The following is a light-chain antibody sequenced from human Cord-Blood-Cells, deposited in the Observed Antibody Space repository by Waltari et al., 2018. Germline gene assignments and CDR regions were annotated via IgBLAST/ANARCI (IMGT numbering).Light chain of an antibody. J-gene: IGLJ3*02. V-gene: IGLV2-14*01. Sequence: QSALTQPASVSGSPGQSITISCTGTSSDVGGYNYVSWYQQHPGKAPKLLSYDVSKRPSGVFNRFSASKSGNTAALTISGLQAEDEADYYCSSYTSSSTLVFGGGTKLTVL. CDR2: DVS. CDR1: SSDVGGYNY. CDR3: SSYTSSSTLV.